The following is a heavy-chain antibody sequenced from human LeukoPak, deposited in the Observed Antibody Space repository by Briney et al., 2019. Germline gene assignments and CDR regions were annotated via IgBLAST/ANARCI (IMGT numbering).Heavy chain of an antibody. J-gene: IGHJ4*02. Sequence: GSLRLSCAASGFTFSSYSMNWVRQAPGKGLEWVSYISSSSSTIYYADSVKGRFTISRDNAKNSLYLQMNSLRAEDTAVYYCARADPYYYGSGSYFDYWGQGTLVTVSS. D-gene: IGHD3-10*01. CDR3: ARADPYYYGSGSYFDY. CDR1: GFTFSSYS. CDR2: ISSSSSTI. V-gene: IGHV3-48*01.